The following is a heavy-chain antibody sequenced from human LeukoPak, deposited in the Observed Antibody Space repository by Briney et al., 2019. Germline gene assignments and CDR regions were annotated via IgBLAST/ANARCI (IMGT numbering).Heavy chain of an antibody. Sequence: ASVKVSCKASGYTFTSYYMHWVRQAPGQGLEWMGIINPSGGSTSYAQKFQGRVTMTRDMSTSTVYMELSSLRSEDTAVYYCARGRSAYYYDSSGSDAFDIWGQGTMVTVSS. CDR1: GYTFTSYY. CDR2: INPSGGST. V-gene: IGHV1-46*01. CDR3: ARGRSAYYYDSSGSDAFDI. J-gene: IGHJ3*02. D-gene: IGHD3-22*01.